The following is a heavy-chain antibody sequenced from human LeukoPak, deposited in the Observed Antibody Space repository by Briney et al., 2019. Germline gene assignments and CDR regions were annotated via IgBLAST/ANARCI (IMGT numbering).Heavy chain of an antibody. D-gene: IGHD6-6*01. CDR2: IYYSGST. J-gene: IGHJ4*02. CDR1: GGSISSGDCY. CDR3: AKEARGIAARGSVDY. V-gene: IGHV4-30-4*01. Sequence: SETLSLTCTVSGGSISSGDCYWSWIRQPPGKGLEWIGYIYYSGSTYYNPSLKSRVTISVDTSKNQFSLKLSSVTAADTAVYYCAKEARGIAARGSVDYWGQGTLVTVSS.